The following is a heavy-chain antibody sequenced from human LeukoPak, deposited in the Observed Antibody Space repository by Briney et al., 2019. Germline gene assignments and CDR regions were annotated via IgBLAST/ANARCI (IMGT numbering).Heavy chain of an antibody. CDR2: INTNTGNP. CDR3: ASSYCSGGHCYPQQTVYYFDF. D-gene: IGHD2-15*01. V-gene: IGHV7-4-1*02. J-gene: IGHJ4*02. CDR1: GYTFTTYA. Sequence: ASAKVSCKASGYTFTTYAMNWVRQAPGQGLKWLGWINTNTGNPTYAQGFTGRFVFSLDTSVSTAYLQISSLKAEDTAVYYCASSYCSGGHCYPQQTVYYFDFWGQGTLVTVSS.